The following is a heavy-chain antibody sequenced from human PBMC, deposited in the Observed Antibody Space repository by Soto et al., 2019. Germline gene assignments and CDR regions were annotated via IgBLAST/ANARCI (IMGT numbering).Heavy chain of an antibody. CDR3: ARGGGYYDSIGYYGRHYFDY. Sequence: PSETLSLTCTVSGGSISSGDYYWSWIRQPPGKGLEWIGYIYYSGSTYYNPSLKSRVTISVDTSKNQFSLKLSSVTAADTAVYYCARGGGYYDSIGYYGRHYFDYWGQGTQVTVSS. D-gene: IGHD3-22*01. CDR1: GGSISSGDYY. J-gene: IGHJ4*02. V-gene: IGHV4-30-4*02. CDR2: IYYSGST.